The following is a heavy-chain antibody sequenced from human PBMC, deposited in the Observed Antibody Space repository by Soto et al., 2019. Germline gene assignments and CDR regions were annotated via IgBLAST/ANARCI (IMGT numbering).Heavy chain of an antibody. Sequence: SETLSLTCSVSGGTITRGDHIWSWVRQSPGKGLEWLGYIYYSGSTYYNPSLKGRVMMTIDTSKHQFSLNLSSVTAADTAVFYCGWGQTAIDVWGQGTTVT. CDR1: GGTITRGDHI. J-gene: IGHJ6*02. CDR2: IYYSGST. CDR3: GWGQTAIDV. D-gene: IGHD7-27*01. V-gene: IGHV4-30-4*01.